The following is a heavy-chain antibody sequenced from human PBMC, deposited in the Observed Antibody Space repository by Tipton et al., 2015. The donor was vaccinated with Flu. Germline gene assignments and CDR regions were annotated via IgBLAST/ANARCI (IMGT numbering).Heavy chain of an antibody. CDR2: IYYSGST. CDR3: ARGRGYYYDFDY. D-gene: IGHD3-22*01. J-gene: IGHJ4*02. V-gene: IGHV4-39*01. CDR1: GGSISSSSYY. Sequence: LRLSCTVSGGSISSSSYYWGWIRQPPGKGLEWIGGIYYSGSTYYNPSLKSRVTISVDTSKNQFSLKLSSVTAADTAVYYCARGRGYYYDFDYWGQGTLVTVSS.